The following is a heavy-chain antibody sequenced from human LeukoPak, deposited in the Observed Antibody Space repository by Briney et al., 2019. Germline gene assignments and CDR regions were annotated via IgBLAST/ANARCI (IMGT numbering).Heavy chain of an antibody. V-gene: IGHV3-7*01. Sequence: GGSLRLSCAASGFTFSSYCMSWVRQAPGKGLEWVANIKQDGSEKYYVDSVKGRFTISRDNAKNSLYLQMSSLRAEDTAVYYCARDVYGWELLDYWGQGTLVTVSS. J-gene: IGHJ4*02. CDR1: GFTFSSYC. D-gene: IGHD2-8*02. CDR3: ARDVYGWELLDY. CDR2: IKQDGSEK.